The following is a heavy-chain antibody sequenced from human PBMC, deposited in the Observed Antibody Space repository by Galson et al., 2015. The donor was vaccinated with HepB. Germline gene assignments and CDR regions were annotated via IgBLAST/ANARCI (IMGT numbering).Heavy chain of an antibody. V-gene: IGHV3-13*01. CDR2: IGTAGDT. Sequence: SLRLSCAASGFTFSTYDMHWVRQPTGKGLEWVSAIGTAGDTYYPGSVKGRFTISRENGKNSLYLQMNSLRAGDTAVYYCARDRGRWGGLSYGMDVWGQGTTVAVSS. D-gene: IGHD3-16*01. J-gene: IGHJ6*02. CDR3: ARDRGRWGGLSYGMDV. CDR1: GFTFSTYD.